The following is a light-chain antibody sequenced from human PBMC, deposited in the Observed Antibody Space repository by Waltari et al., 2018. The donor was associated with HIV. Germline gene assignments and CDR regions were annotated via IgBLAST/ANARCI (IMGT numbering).Light chain of an antibody. V-gene: IGLV2-23*01. CDR1: SSDVGSYNV. CDR2: EDN. J-gene: IGLJ3*02. Sequence: QSALTQPASVSGSPGQSITISCTGTSSDVGSYNVVSWYQQHPGKAPKLMIYEDNKRPAGVSNRFSGPKSGNTASLTISGLQAEDEADYYCCSYTGSTTWVFGGGTKLTVL. CDR3: CSYTGSTTWV.